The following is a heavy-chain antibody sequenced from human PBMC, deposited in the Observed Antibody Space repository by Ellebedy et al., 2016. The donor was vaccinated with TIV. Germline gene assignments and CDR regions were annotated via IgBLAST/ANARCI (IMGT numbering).Heavy chain of an antibody. V-gene: IGHV4-39*02. CDR3: ARLAIAATHPLGDY. J-gene: IGHJ4*02. CDR1: TFSSYW. D-gene: IGHD1-26*01. Sequence: TFSSYWMTWVRQAPGKGLEWIGSIYYSGSAHYNPSLRGRVTISVDTSKNHFSLKLASVTASDTARYYCARLAIAATHPLGDYWGQGILVTVSS. CDR2: IYYSGSA.